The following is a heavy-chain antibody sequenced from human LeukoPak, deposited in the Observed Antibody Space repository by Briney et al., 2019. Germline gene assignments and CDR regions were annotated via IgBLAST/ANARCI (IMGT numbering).Heavy chain of an antibody. Sequence: PGGSLRLSCAASGFSFSAYWMNWVRQAPGGGLERVGNIKQDGSEQYYVDSVKGRFTISRDNAKNSLYLQMNSLRAEDTAVYYCAGGEYAGYWGQGTLVTVSS. CDR1: GFSFSAYW. CDR2: IKQDGSEQ. CDR3: AGGEYAGY. V-gene: IGHV3-7*02. D-gene: IGHD4-17*01. J-gene: IGHJ4*02.